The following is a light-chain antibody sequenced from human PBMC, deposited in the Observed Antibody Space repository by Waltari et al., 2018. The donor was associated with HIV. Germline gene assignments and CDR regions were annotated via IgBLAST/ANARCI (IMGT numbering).Light chain of an antibody. CDR2: EVS. CDR3: SSFTTSNSLL. J-gene: IGLJ2*01. CDR1: SSDVGAYDF. V-gene: IGLV2-14*01. Sequence: QSALTQPASVSGSPGQSITVSCTGTSSDVGAYDFVSWYQQTPGIAPQPVIYEVSNRPSGISDRFSGSKSGNTASLTISGLQTEDEADYYCSSFTTSNSLLFGGGTKVTVL.